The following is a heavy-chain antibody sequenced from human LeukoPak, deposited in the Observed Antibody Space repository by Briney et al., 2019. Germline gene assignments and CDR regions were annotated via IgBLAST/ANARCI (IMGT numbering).Heavy chain of an antibody. J-gene: IGHJ4*02. CDR1: GYTFTSYD. V-gene: IGHV1-8*01. D-gene: IGHD3-22*01. CDR2: MNPNSGNT. Sequence: GASVKVSCKASGYTFTSYDINWVRQATGQGLEWMGWMNPNSGNTGYAQKFQGRVTMTRNTSISTAYMELSSLRSEDTAVYYCAADLSSSGYTFDYWGQGTLVTVSS. CDR3: AADLSSSGYTFDY.